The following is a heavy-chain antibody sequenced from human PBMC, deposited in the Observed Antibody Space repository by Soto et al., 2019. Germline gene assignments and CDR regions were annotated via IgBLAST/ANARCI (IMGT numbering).Heavy chain of an antibody. V-gene: IGHV1-18*01. Sequence: ASVKVSCKASGYTFTSYGISWVRQAPGQGLEWMGWISAYNGNTNYAQKLQGRVTMTTDTSTSTAYMELRSLRSDDTAVYYCARDPPTYDSSGYYYYYYGMDVWGQGTTVTVSS. J-gene: IGHJ6*02. D-gene: IGHD3-22*01. CDR2: ISAYNGNT. CDR3: ARDPPTYDSSGYYYYYYGMDV. CDR1: GYTFTSYG.